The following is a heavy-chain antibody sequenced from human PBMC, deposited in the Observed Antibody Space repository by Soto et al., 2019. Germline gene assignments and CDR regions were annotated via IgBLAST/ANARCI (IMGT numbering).Heavy chain of an antibody. Sequence: SETLSLTCAVFGGSVNSGNYYWSWIRQPPGKGLEWIGEMSHSGGTHFNPSLKSRVTISVDTSKNQFSLKLSSVTAADTAVYYCARGPRGDCSSTSCYDFDYWGQGTLVTVSS. CDR3: ARGPRGDCSSTSCYDFDY. V-gene: IGHV4-61*01. D-gene: IGHD2-2*01. J-gene: IGHJ4*02. CDR2: MSHSGGT. CDR1: GGSVNSGNYY.